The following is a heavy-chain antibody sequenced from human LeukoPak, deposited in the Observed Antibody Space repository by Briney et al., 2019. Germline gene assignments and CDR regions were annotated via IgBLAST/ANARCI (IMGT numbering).Heavy chain of an antibody. V-gene: IGHV1-69*05. CDR1: GGTFSSYA. D-gene: IGHD3-3*01. CDR3: ARVGRDGSYDFWSGYNSWFDP. J-gene: IGHJ5*02. CDR2: IIPIFGTA. Sequence: GSSVKVSCKASGGTFSSYAISWVRQAPGQGLEWMGGIIPIFGTANYAQKFQGRVTITTDESTSTAYMELSSLRSEDTAVYYCARVGRDGSYDFWSGYNSWFDPWGQGTLVTVSS.